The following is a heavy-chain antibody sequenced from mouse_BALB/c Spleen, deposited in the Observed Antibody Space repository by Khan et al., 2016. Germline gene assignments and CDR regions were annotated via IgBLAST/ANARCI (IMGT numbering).Heavy chain of an antibody. J-gene: IGHJ3*01. Sequence: LVKTGASVKISCKASGYSFTGYYIHWVKQSHGKSLEWIGYISCYNGATSYNQKFKGKATFTVDTSSSTAYMQFNSLTSEDSEVYYCTRGEDSSGYWFAYWGQGTLVTVSA. CDR2: ISCYNGAT. D-gene: IGHD3-2*01. V-gene: IGHV1S34*01. CDR1: GYSFTGYY. CDR3: TRGEDSSGYWFAY.